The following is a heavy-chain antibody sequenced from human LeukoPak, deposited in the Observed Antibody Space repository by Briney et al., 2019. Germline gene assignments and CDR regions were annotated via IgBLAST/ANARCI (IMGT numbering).Heavy chain of an antibody. CDR3: ARDLEAYCSSTSCYPPRYYYGMDV. CDR2: INAGNGNT. V-gene: IGHV1-3*01. D-gene: IGHD2-2*01. Sequence: ASVKVSCKASGYTFTSYAMHWVRQAPGQRLEWMGWINAGNGNTKYSQKFQGRVTITRDTSASTAYMELSSLRSEDTAVYYCARDLEAYCSSTSCYPPRYYYGMDVWGEGTTVTVSS. J-gene: IGHJ6*04. CDR1: GYTFTSYA.